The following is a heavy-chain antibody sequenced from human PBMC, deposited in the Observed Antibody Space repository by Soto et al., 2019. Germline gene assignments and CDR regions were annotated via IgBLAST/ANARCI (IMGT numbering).Heavy chain of an antibody. V-gene: IGHV4-39*01. CDR3: ARQEWELRGGAFDI. D-gene: IGHD1-26*01. J-gene: IGHJ3*02. Sequence: SETLSLTCTVSGGSISSSSYYWGWIRQPPGKGLEWIGSIYYSGSTYYNPSLKSRVTISVDTSKNQFSLKLSSVTAADTAVYYCARQEWELRGGAFDIWGQGTMVTVSS. CDR1: GGSISSSSYY. CDR2: IYYSGST.